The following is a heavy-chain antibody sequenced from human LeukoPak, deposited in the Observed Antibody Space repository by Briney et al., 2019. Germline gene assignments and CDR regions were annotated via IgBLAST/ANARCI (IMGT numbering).Heavy chain of an antibody. CDR1: GGTFSSYA. CDR2: MNPNSGNT. J-gene: IGHJ6*03. V-gene: IGHV1-8*03. Sequence: ASVKVSCKASGGTFSSYAISWVRQAPGQGLEWMGWMNPNSGNTGYAQKFQGRVTITRNTSISTAYMELSSLRSEDTAVYYCARGSLRPPYYYYYYMDVWGKGTTVTVSS. CDR3: ARGSLRPPYYYYYYMDV. D-gene: IGHD4-17*01.